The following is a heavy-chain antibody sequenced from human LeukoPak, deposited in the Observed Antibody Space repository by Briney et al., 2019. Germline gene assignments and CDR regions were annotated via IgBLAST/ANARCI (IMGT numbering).Heavy chain of an antibody. Sequence: GASVKVSCKASGYTFTSYDINWVRQATGQGLEWMGWMNPNSGNTGYAQKFQGRVTITRNTSISTAYMELSSLRSEDTAVYYCARGRITIFGVVIIAGDFDYWGQGTLVTVPS. CDR3: ARGRITIFGVVIIAGDFDY. D-gene: IGHD3-3*01. CDR2: MNPNSGNT. V-gene: IGHV1-8*03. J-gene: IGHJ4*02. CDR1: GYTFTSYD.